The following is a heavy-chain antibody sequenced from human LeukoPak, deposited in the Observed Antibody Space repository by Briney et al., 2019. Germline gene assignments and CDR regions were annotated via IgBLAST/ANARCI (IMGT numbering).Heavy chain of an antibody. D-gene: IGHD3-22*01. CDR3: ATGEGDYYDSSGYHDY. V-gene: IGHV1-46*01. J-gene: IGHJ4*02. CDR1: GYTFTSYY. CDR2: INPSGGST. Sequence: ASVKVSCKASGYTFTSYYMHWVRQAPGQGLEWMGIINPSGGSTSYAQKFQGRVTMTRDMSTSTVYMELSSLRSEDTAVYYCATGEGDYYDSSGYHDYWGQGTLVTVSS.